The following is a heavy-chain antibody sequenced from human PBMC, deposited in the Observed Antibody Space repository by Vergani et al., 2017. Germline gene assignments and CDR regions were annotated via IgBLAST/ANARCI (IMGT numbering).Heavy chain of an antibody. CDR1: GFSFSDHY. CDR2: ISNSGNTI. CDR3: ARDHRDYNNYPGTFDI. J-gene: IGHJ3*02. D-gene: IGHD5-24*01. Sequence: QVQLVESGGGLVKPGGSLRLSCAASGFSFSDHYMTWIRQAPGKGLEWVSYISNSGNTIEYADSVKGRFPISRDNAKSSLFLQMDSLRAEDTAVYYCARDHRDYNNYPGTFDIWGQGSMVTGSS. V-gene: IGHV3-11*01.